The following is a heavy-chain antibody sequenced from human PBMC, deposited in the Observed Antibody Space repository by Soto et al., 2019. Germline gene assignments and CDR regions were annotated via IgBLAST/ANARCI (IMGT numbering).Heavy chain of an antibody. J-gene: IGHJ3*02. CDR2: IKSDGSSI. Sequence: GGSLRLSCAASGFTFSAHWMHWVRQAPGKGLVWVSRIKSDGSSITYADSVKGRFTISRDNAKNTLYLQMNSLRDEDTAVYWCARGTIAGSGSRAYGFDMWGQGTVVTVSS. CDR3: ARGTIAGSGSRAYGFDM. V-gene: IGHV3-74*01. CDR1: GFTFSAHW. D-gene: IGHD6-13*01.